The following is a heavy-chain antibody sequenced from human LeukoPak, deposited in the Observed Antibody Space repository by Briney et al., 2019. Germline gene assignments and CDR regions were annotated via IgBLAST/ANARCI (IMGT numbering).Heavy chain of an antibody. V-gene: IGHV4-34*01. CDR1: GGSFRGYY. CDR3: ARGQHYDVLTGRFFDWFDP. D-gene: IGHD3-9*01. CDR2: INHSGST. J-gene: IGHJ5*02. Sequence: PSETLSLTCAVYGGSFRGYYWNWIRQPPGKGLEWIGEINHSGSTNYNPSVKSRVTISLDTSNNQFSLKLTSVTAADTAVYCARGQHYDVLTGRFFDWFDPWGQGTLVTVSS.